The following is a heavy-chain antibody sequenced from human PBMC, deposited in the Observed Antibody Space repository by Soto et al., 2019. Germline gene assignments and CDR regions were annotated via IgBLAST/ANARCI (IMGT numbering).Heavy chain of an antibody. D-gene: IGHD2-15*01. CDR2: IIPIFGTA. V-gene: IGHV1-69*13. Sequence: ASVKVSCKASGGTFSSYAISWVRQAPGQGLEWMGGIIPIFGTANYAQKFQGRVTITADESTSTAYMELSSLRSEDTAVYYCASKNCSGGSCYLCAFDIWGQGTMVTVPS. CDR3: ASKNCSGGSCYLCAFDI. J-gene: IGHJ3*02. CDR1: GGTFSSYA.